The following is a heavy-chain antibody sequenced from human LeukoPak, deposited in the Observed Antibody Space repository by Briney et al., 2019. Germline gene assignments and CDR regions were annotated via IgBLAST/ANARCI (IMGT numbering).Heavy chain of an antibody. CDR1: GYSISGGFY. D-gene: IGHD5-12*01. J-gene: IGHJ6*03. V-gene: IGHV4-38-2*02. CDR3: VRDGGSGYATYYYMDV. CDR2: IHHSGTT. Sequence: PSETLSLTCSVSGYSISGGFYWGWIRQPPGKGLEWIGNIHHSGTTYYNPSLKSRVTISVDTSKNQLSLKLRSVSAADTAIYYCVRDGGSGYATYYYMDVWGRGSKVTVSS.